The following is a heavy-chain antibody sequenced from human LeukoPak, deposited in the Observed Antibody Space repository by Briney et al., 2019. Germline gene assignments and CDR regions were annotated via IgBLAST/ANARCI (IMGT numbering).Heavy chain of an antibody. CDR1: GGSLNGHY. D-gene: IGHD6-19*01. CDR2: GSDSGGT. V-gene: IGHV4-34*01. J-gene: IGHJ3*02. CDR3: ARLKEAVYDAFDI. Sequence: SETLSLTCAVYGGSLNGHYWSWIRQPPGKGLEWIGEGSDSGGTKFNPSLKSRVTISVDTSKNQFSLKLSSVTAADTAVYYCARLKEAVYDAFDIWGQGTMVTVSS.